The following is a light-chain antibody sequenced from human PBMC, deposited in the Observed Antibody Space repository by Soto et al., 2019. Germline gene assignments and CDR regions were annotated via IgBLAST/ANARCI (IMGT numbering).Light chain of an antibody. CDR2: EDN. Sequence: NFMLTQPHSVSESPGKTVTISCTRSSGSIASNYVQWYQQRPGSAPTTVIYEDNQRPSGVPDRFSSSIDSSSNSASLTISGLKTEDEADYYCQSYDSSNSYVVFGGGTKLTVL. CDR1: SGSIASNY. J-gene: IGLJ2*01. CDR3: QSYDSSNSYVV. V-gene: IGLV6-57*04.